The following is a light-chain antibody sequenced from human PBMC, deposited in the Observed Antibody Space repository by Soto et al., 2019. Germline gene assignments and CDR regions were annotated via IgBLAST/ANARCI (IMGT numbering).Light chain of an antibody. Sequence: DIQLTQSPSFLSASVGDRVTITCRASQGINTYLAWYQQKPGKAPKVLIYDASKLHSGVPSRFSGSGSGTEFTLSISRLQDDDFATYFCQQLNTYSSFGGANKVEIK. CDR1: QGINTY. CDR3: QQLNTYSS. V-gene: IGKV1-9*01. J-gene: IGKJ4*01. CDR2: DAS.